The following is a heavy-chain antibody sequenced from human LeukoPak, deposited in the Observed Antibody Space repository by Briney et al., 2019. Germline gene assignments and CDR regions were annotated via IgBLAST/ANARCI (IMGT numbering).Heavy chain of an antibody. J-gene: IGHJ4*02. Sequence: GASVKVSCKASGYTFTSYGISWVRQAPGQGLEWMGWISAYNGNTNYAQKLQGRVTMTTDTSTSTAYMELRSLRSDDTAVYYCARSNYYDSSGYYQLWGQGTLVTVSS. CDR3: ARSNYYDSSGYYQL. V-gene: IGHV1-18*01. CDR1: GYTFTSYG. CDR2: ISAYNGNT. D-gene: IGHD3-22*01.